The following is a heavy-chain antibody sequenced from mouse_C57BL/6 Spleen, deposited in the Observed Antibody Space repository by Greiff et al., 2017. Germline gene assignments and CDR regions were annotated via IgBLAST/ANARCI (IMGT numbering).Heavy chain of an antibody. CDR1: GFTFSSYA. CDR2: ISDGGSYT. J-gene: IGHJ3*01. CDR3: ARSGSYGGFAY. V-gene: IGHV5-4*03. Sequence: EVMLVESGGGLVKPGGSLKLSCAASGFTFSSYAMSWVRQTPEKRLAWVATISDGGSYTYYPDNVKGRFTISRDNAKNNLYLQMSHLKSEDTAMYYCARSGSYGGFAYWGQGTLVTVSA. D-gene: IGHD2-3*01.